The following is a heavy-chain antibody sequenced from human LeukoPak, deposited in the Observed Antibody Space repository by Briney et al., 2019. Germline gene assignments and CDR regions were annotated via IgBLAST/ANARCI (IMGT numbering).Heavy chain of an antibody. CDR3: ARDATPDSSGYYYDPSWYFDL. CDR1: GYTSTVYY. CDR2: INPNSGGT. D-gene: IGHD3-22*01. J-gene: IGHJ2*01. V-gene: IGHV1-2*02. Sequence: ASVKVSCKASGYTSTVYYMHWVRQAPGQGLEWMGWINPNSGGTNYAQKFQGRVTMTRDTSISTAYMELSRLRSDDTAVYYCARDATPDSSGYYYDPSWYFDLWGRGTLVTVSS.